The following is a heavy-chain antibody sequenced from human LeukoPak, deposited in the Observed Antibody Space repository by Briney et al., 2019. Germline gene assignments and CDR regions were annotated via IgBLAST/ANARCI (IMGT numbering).Heavy chain of an antibody. CDR1: GGSISSYY. Sequence: PSETLSLTCTVSGGSISSYYWSWIRQPPGKGLEWIGYIYYSGSTNYNPSLKSRVTISVDTSKNQFSLKLSSVTAADTAVYYCARTSPRGVFDYWGQGTLVIVSS. V-gene: IGHV4-59*08. CDR3: ARTSPRGVFDY. CDR2: IYYSGST. J-gene: IGHJ4*02.